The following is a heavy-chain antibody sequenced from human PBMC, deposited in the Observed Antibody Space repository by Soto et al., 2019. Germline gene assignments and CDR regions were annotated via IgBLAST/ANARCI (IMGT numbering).Heavy chain of an antibody. D-gene: IGHD6-19*01. CDR3: ARDLSSGWYGLGAFDI. J-gene: IGHJ3*02. V-gene: IGHV1-69*13. Sequence: SVKVSCKASGGTFSSYAISWVRQAPGQGLEWMGGIIPIFGTANYAQKFQGRVTITADESTSTAYMELSSLRSEDTAVYYCARDLSSGWYGLGAFDIWGQGTMVTVSS. CDR1: GGTFSSYA. CDR2: IIPIFGTA.